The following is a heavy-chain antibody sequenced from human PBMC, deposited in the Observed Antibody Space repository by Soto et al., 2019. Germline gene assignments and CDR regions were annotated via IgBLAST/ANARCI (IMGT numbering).Heavy chain of an antibody. D-gene: IGHD3-10*01. CDR1: GYTFTNYA. CDR2: ISAYNGNT. Sequence: GASVKVSCKASGYTFTNYAISWVRQAPGQGLEWMGWISAYNGNTNYAQKLQGGATMTTDTSTSSASMELRSLRSDDTAVYYCARAWFGDFVYYFDYWGQGTLVTVSS. V-gene: IGHV1-18*01. J-gene: IGHJ4*02. CDR3: ARAWFGDFVYYFDY.